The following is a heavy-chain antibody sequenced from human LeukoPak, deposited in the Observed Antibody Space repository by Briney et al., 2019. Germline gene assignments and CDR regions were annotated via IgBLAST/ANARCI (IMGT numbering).Heavy chain of an antibody. J-gene: IGHJ3*02. CDR1: GYTFTSYY. CDR2: ISPSGGST. V-gene: IGHV1-46*01. CDR3: ARDRYGSGSYDAFDI. D-gene: IGHD3-10*01. Sequence: RASVKVSCKASGYTFTSYYMHWVRQAPGQGLEWMGIISPSGGSTSYAQKFQGRVTMTRDTSTSTVYMELSSLRSEDTAVYYCARDRYGSGSYDAFDIWGQGTMVTVSS.